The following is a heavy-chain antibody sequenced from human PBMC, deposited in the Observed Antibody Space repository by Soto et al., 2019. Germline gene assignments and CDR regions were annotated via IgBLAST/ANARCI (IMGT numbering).Heavy chain of an antibody. CDR3: ARSLGRGWTHY. Sequence: QVHLVQSEAEVKKPGSSVKVSCKSSGGTFSSYTVSCVRQAPGQGLDWVGGIIPVFNTTYYAQKFQGRFNILADKSTSTAYIELSNLSSEDTAVYYCARSLGRGWTHYWGQGTLVTVSS. J-gene: IGHJ4*02. V-gene: IGHV1-69*06. D-gene: IGHD6-19*01. CDR1: GGTFSSYT. CDR2: IIPVFNTT.